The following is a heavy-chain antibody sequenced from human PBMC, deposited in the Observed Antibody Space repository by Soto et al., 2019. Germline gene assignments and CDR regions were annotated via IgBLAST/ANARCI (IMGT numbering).Heavy chain of an antibody. V-gene: IGHV3-30*18. CDR1: RFTFSSYG. D-gene: IGHD1-1*01. Sequence: QVQLVESGGGVVQPGRSLRLCYAASRFTFSSYGMHWVRQAPGKGLEWVTVISYDGNVAYYADSVKGRFTISRDNSKNTLYLQMNSLRTDDTAMYYCAKEGPITNWYFDYWGQGTLVTVSS. CDR2: ISYDGNVA. J-gene: IGHJ4*02. CDR3: AKEGPITNWYFDY.